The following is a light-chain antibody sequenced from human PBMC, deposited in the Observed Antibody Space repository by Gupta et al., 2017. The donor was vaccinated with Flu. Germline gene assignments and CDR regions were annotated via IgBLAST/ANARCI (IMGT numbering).Light chain of an antibody. CDR3: QQYETSPPRVT. CDR2: GAS. V-gene: IGKV3-20*01. CDR1: QSVSSGY. J-gene: IGKJ4*01. Sequence: TLTSRDSQSVSSGYFAWYRHKVGQAPRLLIYGASTRTTGIPDRFSGSGSGADFTLTITRLEPEDFAVYYCQQYETSPPRVTFGGGTKVEIK.